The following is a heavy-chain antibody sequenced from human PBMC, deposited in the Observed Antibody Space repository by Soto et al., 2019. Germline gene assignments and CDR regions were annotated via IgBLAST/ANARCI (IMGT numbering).Heavy chain of an antibody. CDR3: TRGPRVSSIGTGAY. CDR2: INDEGNNA. J-gene: IGHJ4*02. Sequence: EVHLVQSGGGLIQPGGSLRLSCEASGFIFKMYYLHWVRQTPGKGPLWVARINDEGNNATYADSVKGRFTISRDNAKNTLYLQMDGLRVEDTGLYYCTRGPRVSSIGTGAYWGQGSLVTVST. CDR1: GFIFKMYY. D-gene: IGHD1-26*01. V-gene: IGHV3-74*01.